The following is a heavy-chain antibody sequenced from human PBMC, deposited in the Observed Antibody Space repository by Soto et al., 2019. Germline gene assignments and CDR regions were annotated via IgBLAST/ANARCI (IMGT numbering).Heavy chain of an antibody. CDR2: ISSRSSYI. Sequence: EVQLVESGGGLVKPGGSLRLSCAASGFTFSSYSMNWVLQAPVKGLEWVSSISSRSSYIYYADSVKGRFTISRDNAKNSVYLQMNGLRAEDTAVYYCARDVPSAILTGYYVKSWFDPWGQGTLVTVAS. V-gene: IGHV3-21*01. CDR1: GFTFSSYS. J-gene: IGHJ5*02. CDR3: ARDVPSAILTGYYVKSWFDP. D-gene: IGHD3-9*01.